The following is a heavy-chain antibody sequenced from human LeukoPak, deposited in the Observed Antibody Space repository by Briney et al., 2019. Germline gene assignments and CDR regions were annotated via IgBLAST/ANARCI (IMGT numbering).Heavy chain of an antibody. D-gene: IGHD5-18*01. V-gene: IGHV5-51*01. Sequence: GESLKISCKGSGYSFTSYWIGWVRQMPGKGLEWMGIIYPGDSDTRYSPSFQGQVTISADKSISTAYLQWSSLKASDTAMYYCARQRYSYGPLSDYFDYWGQGTLVTVSS. CDR1: GYSFTSYW. CDR2: IYPGDSDT. J-gene: IGHJ4*02. CDR3: ARQRYSYGPLSDYFDY.